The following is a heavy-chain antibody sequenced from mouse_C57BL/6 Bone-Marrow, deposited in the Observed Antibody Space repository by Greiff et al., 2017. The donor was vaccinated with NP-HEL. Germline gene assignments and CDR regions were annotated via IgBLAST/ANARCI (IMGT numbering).Heavy chain of an antibody. V-gene: IGHV1-15*01. Sequence: QVQLKQSGAELVRPGASVTLSCKASGYTFTDYEMHWVKQTPVHGLEWIGAIDPETGGTAYNQKFKGKAILTADKSSSTAYMELRSLTSEDSAVYYCTRKEAAWFAYWGQGTLVTVSA. CDR1: GYTFTDYE. CDR3: TRKEAAWFAY. CDR2: IDPETGGT. J-gene: IGHJ3*01.